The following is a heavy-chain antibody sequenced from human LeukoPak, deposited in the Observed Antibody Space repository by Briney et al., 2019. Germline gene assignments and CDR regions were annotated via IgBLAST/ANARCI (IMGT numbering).Heavy chain of an antibody. CDR2: IYYSGST. V-gene: IGHV4-59*08. CDR1: GGSISSYY. CDR3: ARHFRLSGVSEMAIDY. Sequence: SETLSLTCAVSGGSISSYYWSWIRQPPGKGLEWIGYIYYSGSTNYNPSLKSRVTISVDTSKNQFSLKLSSVTAADTAVYYCARHFRLSGVSEMAIDYWGQGTLVTVSS. J-gene: IGHJ4*02. D-gene: IGHD5-24*01.